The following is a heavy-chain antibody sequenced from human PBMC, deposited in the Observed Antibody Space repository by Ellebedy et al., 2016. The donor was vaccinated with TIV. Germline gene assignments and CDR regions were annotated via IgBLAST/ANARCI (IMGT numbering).Heavy chain of an antibody. CDR2: IYQGGSET. CDR1: GFSFKNYW. D-gene: IGHD4-17*01. V-gene: IGHV3-7*01. Sequence: PGGSLRLSCAASGFSFKNYWMGWVRQAPGKGLEWVANIYQGGSETFVVDSVKGRFAISRDNAKNSLYLQMHSLRVEDTALYYCARRGSYGDYAVQVNNWFDSWGQGTLVTV. CDR3: ARRGSYGDYAVQVNNWFDS. J-gene: IGHJ5*01.